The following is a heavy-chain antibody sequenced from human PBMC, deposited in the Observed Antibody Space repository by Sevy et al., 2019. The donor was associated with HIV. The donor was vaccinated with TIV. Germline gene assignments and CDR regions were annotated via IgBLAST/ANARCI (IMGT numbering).Heavy chain of an antibody. CDR1: GFTFSSYA. CDR3: ARDGITGTTRGMDV. CDR2: ISYDGSNK. V-gene: IGHV3-30-3*01. D-gene: IGHD1-7*01. J-gene: IGHJ6*02. Sequence: GESLKISCAASGFTFSSYAMHWVRQAPGKGLEWVAVISYDGSNKYYADSVKGRFTISRDNSKNTLYLQMNSLRAEDTAVYYCARDGITGTTRGMDVWGQGTTVTVSS.